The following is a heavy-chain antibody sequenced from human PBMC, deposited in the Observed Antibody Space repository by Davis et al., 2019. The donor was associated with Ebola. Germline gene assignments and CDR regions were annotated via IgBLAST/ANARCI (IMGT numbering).Heavy chain of an antibody. CDR3: ARTYYYDSSGYYSGYWFDP. J-gene: IGHJ5*02. V-gene: IGHV1-46*01. D-gene: IGHD3-22*01. CDR2: INPSGGST. Sequence: ASVKVSCKASAFTFTSSTVQWVRQAPGQGLEWMGIINPSGGSTSYAQKFQGRVTMTRDTSTSTVYMELSSLRSEDTAVYYCARTYYYDSSGYYSGYWFDPWGQGTLVTVSS. CDR1: AFTFTSST.